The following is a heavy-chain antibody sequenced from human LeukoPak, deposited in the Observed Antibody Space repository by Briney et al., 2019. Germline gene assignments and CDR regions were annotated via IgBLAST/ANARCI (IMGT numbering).Heavy chain of an antibody. CDR2: VIYSGGAT. V-gene: IGHV3-23*01. CDR3: AKDGLYYDGSEHVYYFDS. J-gene: IGHJ4*02. Sequence: GRSLRLSCAASGFTFSRSAMTWVRQGAGRGLEFVASVIYSGGATYYADSVKGRLTISRDNSKNTLYLQMNSLRAEDTALYYCAKDGLYYDGSEHVYYFDSWGQGTLVTVFS. D-gene: IGHD3-22*01. CDR1: GFTFSRSA.